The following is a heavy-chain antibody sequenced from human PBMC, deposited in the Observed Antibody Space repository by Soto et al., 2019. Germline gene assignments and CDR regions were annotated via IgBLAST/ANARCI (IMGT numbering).Heavy chain of an antibody. CDR1: GFTFSSYA. CDR3: VKDLLGITGTTGGFDY. CDR2: ISGSGGST. V-gene: IGHV3-23*01. Sequence: PGGSLRLSCAASGFTFSSYAMSWVRQAPGKGLEWVSAISGSGGSTYYADSVKGRFTISRDNSKNTLYLQMNSLRAEDTAVYYCVKDLLGITGTTGGFDYWGQGTLVTVSS. J-gene: IGHJ4*02. D-gene: IGHD1-7*01.